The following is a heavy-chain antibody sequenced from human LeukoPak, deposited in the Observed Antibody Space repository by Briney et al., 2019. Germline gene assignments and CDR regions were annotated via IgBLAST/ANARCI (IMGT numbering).Heavy chain of an antibody. J-gene: IGHJ4*02. Sequence: GTFSSYVMSWIRQPPGKGLEWIGEINHSGSTNYNPSLKSRVTISVDTSKNQFSLKLSSVTAADTAVYYCARGGGYNYVVNYWGQGTLVTVSS. CDR2: INHSGST. D-gene: IGHD5-12*01. CDR3: ARGGGYNYVVNY. CDR1: GTFSSYV. V-gene: IGHV4-34*01.